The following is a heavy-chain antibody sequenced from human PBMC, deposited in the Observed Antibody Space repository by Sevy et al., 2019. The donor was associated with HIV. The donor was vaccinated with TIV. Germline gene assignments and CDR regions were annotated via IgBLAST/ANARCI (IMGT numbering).Heavy chain of an antibody. D-gene: IGHD2-8*02. J-gene: IGHJ6*02. CDR3: STDPIIVLLVTDGMDV. V-gene: IGHV3-15*01. CDR1: GFTFTYAW. CDR2: IKSRADGGTI. Sequence: GGSLRLSCAASGFTFTYAWMTWVRQAPGKGLEWLGRIKSRADGGTIDYAASVKGRFRILRDDSKNTLYLQMNSLKTEDTGVYYCSTDPIIVLLVTDGMDVWGQGTSVTVSS.